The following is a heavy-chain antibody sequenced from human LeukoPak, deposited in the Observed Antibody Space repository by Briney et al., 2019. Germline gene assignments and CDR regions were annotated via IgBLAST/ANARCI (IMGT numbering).Heavy chain of an antibody. D-gene: IGHD3-9*01. Sequence: PGGSLTLSCVVSGFTVSSSYMSWVRQAPGKGLEWVSAISGSGGTTYYADSVKGRFTISRDNSKNTLYLQMNSLRAEDTAVYYCARDYDILTGYYRPFDYWGQGTLVTVSS. CDR1: GFTVSSSY. V-gene: IGHV3-23*01. CDR2: ISGSGGTT. J-gene: IGHJ4*02. CDR3: ARDYDILTGYYRPFDY.